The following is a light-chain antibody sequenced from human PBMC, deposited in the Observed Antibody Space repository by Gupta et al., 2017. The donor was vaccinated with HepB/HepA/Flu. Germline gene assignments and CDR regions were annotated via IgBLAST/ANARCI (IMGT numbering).Light chain of an antibody. CDR1: QGISSY. J-gene: IGKJ1*01. Sequence: VGDRVTITCRASQGISSYLAWYQQKPGKAPKLLIYAASTLQSGVPSRFSGSGSGTEFTLTISSLQPEDFATYYCQQLNSYPWTFGQGTKVEI. CDR2: AAS. CDR3: QQLNSYPWT. V-gene: IGKV1-9*01.